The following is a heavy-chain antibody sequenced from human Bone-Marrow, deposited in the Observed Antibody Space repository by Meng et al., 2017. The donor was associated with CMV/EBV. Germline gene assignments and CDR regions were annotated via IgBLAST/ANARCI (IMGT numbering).Heavy chain of an antibody. Sequence: GESLKISCAASGFTFSSYGMHWVRQAPGKGLEWVGFIRSKAYGGTTEYAASVKGRFTISRDDSKSIAYLQMNSLKTEDTAVYYCISSRGWNYSYWGQGTLVTSPQ. CDR1: GFTFSSYG. CDR3: ISSRGWNYSY. J-gene: IGHJ4*02. D-gene: IGHD1-7*01. V-gene: IGHV3-49*04. CDR2: IRSKAYGGTT.